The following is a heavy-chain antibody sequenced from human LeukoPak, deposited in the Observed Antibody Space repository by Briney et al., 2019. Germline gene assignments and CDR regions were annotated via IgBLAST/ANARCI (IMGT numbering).Heavy chain of an antibody. CDR3: AKGDSTVPATRRYDY. CDR2: ISDSGGGT. J-gene: IGHJ4*02. CDR1: GFTFSSYA. D-gene: IGHD2-15*01. Sequence: TGGSLRLSCAAPGFTFSSYAMSWVRQAPGKGLEWVSTISDSGGGTYYTDSVKGRFTISRDNSKNTLYLQMSSLRAEDTAVYYCAKGDSTVPATRRYDYWGQGTLVTVSS. V-gene: IGHV3-23*01.